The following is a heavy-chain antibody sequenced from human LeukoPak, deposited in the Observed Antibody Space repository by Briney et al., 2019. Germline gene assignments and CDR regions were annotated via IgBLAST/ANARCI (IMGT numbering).Heavy chain of an antibody. D-gene: IGHD3-22*01. Sequence: SETLSLTCTVSGGSISGYYWSWIRQPPGKGLEWIGEINHSGSTNYNPSLKSRVTISVDTSKNQFSLKLSSVTAADTAVYYCARGRSLRYDRSRRGMDVWGKGTTVTVSS. CDR1: GGSISGYY. V-gene: IGHV4-34*01. J-gene: IGHJ6*04. CDR3: ARGRSLRYDRSRRGMDV. CDR2: INHSGST.